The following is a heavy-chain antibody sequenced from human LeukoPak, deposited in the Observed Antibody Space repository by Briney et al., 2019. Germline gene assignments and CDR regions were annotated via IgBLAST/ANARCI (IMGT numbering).Heavy chain of an antibody. D-gene: IGHD3-3*01. CDR1: GGTFSSYA. CDR3: ARAQVLRFLEWLPYDY. V-gene: IGHV1-69*05. J-gene: IGHJ4*02. Sequence: SVKVSCKASGGTFSSYAISWVRQAPGQGLEWMGGIIPIFGTANYAQKFQGRVTITTDESTSTAYMELSSLRSEDTAVYYCARAQVLRFLEWLPYDYWGQGTLVTVSS. CDR2: IIPIFGTA.